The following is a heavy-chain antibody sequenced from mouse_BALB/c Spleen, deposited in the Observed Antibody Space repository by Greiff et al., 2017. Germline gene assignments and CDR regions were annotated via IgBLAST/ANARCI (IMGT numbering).Heavy chain of an antibody. CDR3: VRRGGLYAMDY. V-gene: IGHV10-1*02. CDR1: GFTFNTYA. CDR2: IRSKSNNYAT. Sequence: EVKLVESGGGLVQPKGSLKLSCAASGFTFNTYAMNWVRQAPGKGLEWVARIRSKSNNYATYYADSVKDRFTISRDDSQSMLYLQMNNLKTEDTAMYYCVRRGGLYAMDYWGQGTSVTVSS. J-gene: IGHJ4*01.